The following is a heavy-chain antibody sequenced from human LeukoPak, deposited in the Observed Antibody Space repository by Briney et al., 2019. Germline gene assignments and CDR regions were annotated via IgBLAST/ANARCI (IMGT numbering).Heavy chain of an antibody. Sequence: SETLSLTCTVSGGSISSSSWSWIRKPPGKGLEWIGDIYYSGATDYNPSLKSRVTISVDTSNNQFSLKLSSVTPAVTSVYYCARVTYVDDMLYQYVDYWGQGILVTASS. CDR1: GGSISSSS. D-gene: IGHD4-17*01. CDR3: ARVTYVDDMLYQYVDY. J-gene: IGHJ4*02. CDR2: IYYSGAT. V-gene: IGHV4-59*13.